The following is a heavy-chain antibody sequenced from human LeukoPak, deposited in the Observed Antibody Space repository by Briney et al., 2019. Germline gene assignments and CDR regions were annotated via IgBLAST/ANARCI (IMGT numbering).Heavy chain of an antibody. D-gene: IGHD3-3*01. Sequence: ASVKVSCKASGYTFISYYINWVRQAPGQGLEWMGIINPNGGSTSYAQKFQGRVTMTRDTSTSTVYMELSSLRSEDTAVYYCARDPYSSGFPVGFWFDPWGQGTLVTVSS. J-gene: IGHJ5*02. V-gene: IGHV1-46*01. CDR2: INPNGGST. CDR1: GYTFISYY. CDR3: ARDPYSSGFPVGFWFDP.